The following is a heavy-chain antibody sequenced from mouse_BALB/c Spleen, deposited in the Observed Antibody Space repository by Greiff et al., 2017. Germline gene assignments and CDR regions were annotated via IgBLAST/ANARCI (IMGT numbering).Heavy chain of an antibody. CDR3: ARAYYYGGYFDV. Sequence: EVQGVESGGGLVKPGGSLKLSCAASGFAFSSYDMSWVRQTPEKRLEWVAYISSGGGSTYYPDTVKGRFTISRDNAKNTLYLQMSSLKSEDTAMYYCARAYYYGGYFDVWGAGTTVTVSS. V-gene: IGHV5-12-1*01. CDR1: GFAFSSYD. J-gene: IGHJ1*01. D-gene: IGHD1-1*01. CDR2: ISSGGGST.